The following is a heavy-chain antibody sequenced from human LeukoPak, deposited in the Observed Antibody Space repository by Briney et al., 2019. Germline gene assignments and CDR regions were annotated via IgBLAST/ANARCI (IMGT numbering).Heavy chain of an antibody. CDR2: INHSGST. J-gene: IGHJ4*02. CDR1: GGSFSGYY. D-gene: IGHD2-8*01. CDR3: ASRGTGYCTNGVCSTTPSGGY. V-gene: IGHV4-34*01. Sequence: PSETLSLTCAVYGGSFSGYYWSWIRQPPGKGLEWIGEINHSGSTNYNPSLKSRVTISVDTSKNQFSLKLSSVTAADTAVYYCASRGTGYCTNGVCSTTPSGGYWGQGTLVTVSS.